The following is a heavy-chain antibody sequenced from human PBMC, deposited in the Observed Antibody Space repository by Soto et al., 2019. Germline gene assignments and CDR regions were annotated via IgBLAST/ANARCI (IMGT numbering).Heavy chain of an antibody. J-gene: IGHJ5*02. V-gene: IGHV4-34*01. CDR2: INHSGRT. CDR3: ARGGAARPGRWWFDP. Sequence: SETLSLTCAVYGGSFSGYYWNWIRQPPGKGLEWIGEINHSGRTNYNPSLKSRVTISVDTSKNQFSLWLNSVTAADTAVYYCARGGAARPGRWWFDPWGQGTLVTVS. D-gene: IGHD6-6*01. CDR1: GGSFSGYY.